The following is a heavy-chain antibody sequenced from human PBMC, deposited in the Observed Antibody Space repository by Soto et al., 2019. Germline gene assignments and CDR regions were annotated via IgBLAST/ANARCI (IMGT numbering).Heavy chain of an antibody. J-gene: IGHJ4*02. Sequence: SETLSLTCTVSGGSISSYYWSWIRQPPGKGLEWIGYIYYSGSTNYNPSLKSRVTISVDTSKNQFSLKLSSVTAADTAVYYCARLQYNFDYWGQGTPVTV. V-gene: IGHV4-59*08. CDR1: GGSISSYY. D-gene: IGHD1-1*01. CDR3: ARLQYNFDY. CDR2: IYYSGST.